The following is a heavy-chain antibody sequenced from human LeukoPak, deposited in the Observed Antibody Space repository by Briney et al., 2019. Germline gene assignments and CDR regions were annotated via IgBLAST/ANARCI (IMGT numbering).Heavy chain of an antibody. D-gene: IGHD6-6*01. CDR2: VIPIFGTA. CDR1: GGTFSSYA. Sequence: GGSVKVSCKASGGTFSSYAISWVRQAPGQGLEWVGGVIPIFGTANYAQKFQGRVTITADESTSTAYMELSSLRSEDTAVYYCARARAAIAARGQYYYYMDVWGKGTTVTVSS. CDR3: ARARAAIAARGQYYYYMDV. V-gene: IGHV1-69*13. J-gene: IGHJ6*03.